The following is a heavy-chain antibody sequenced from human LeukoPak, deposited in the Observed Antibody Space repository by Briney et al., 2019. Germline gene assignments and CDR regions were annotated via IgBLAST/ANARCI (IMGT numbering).Heavy chain of an antibody. CDR1: GYTFTSYA. CDR3: ARARDGYNFDLDY. Sequence: ASVKVSCKASGYTFTSYAMHWVRQAPGQRLEWMGWINAGNGNTKYSQKFQGRVTITRDTSASTAYMELSSLRSEDTAVYYCARARDGYNFDLDYWGQGTLVTVSS. V-gene: IGHV1-3*01. CDR2: INAGNGNT. D-gene: IGHD5-24*01. J-gene: IGHJ4*02.